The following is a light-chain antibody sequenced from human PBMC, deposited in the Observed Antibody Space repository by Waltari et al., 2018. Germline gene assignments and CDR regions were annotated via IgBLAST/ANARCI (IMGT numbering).Light chain of an antibody. CDR3: QQYDAYALT. CDR2: EVS. CDR1: QRIRSS. J-gene: IGKJ4*01. V-gene: IGKV1-5*03. Sequence: DIQMTKSPPTLPASVGQRVPITSRASQRIRSSLAWYQQKPVKAPKFLIYEVSSLESGVPSSFSGSGSGTEFTLTISSLQPDDFATYFCQQYDAYALTFGGGTKVEIK.